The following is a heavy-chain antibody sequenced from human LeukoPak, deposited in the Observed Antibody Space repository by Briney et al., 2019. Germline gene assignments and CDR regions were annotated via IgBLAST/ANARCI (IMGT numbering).Heavy chain of an antibody. Sequence: PGGSLRLSCVVSGFTFSNYPMSWVRQAPGKGLEWVSVISESGDVTHYADSMKGRFTISRDNSKNTLYLQMNSLRDEDTAVYYCAKHRFESGGYHSTDWGQGTLVTVSS. D-gene: IGHD3-22*01. CDR2: ISESGDVT. J-gene: IGHJ4*02. CDR3: AKHRFESGGYHSTD. CDR1: GFTFSNYP. V-gene: IGHV3-23*01.